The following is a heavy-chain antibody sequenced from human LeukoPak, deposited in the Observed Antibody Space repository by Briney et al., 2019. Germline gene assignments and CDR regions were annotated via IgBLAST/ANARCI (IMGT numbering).Heavy chain of an antibody. Sequence: PSETLSLTCSVSGDSIRRGNYYWSWIRQSAGKGLEWIGRIYTSGATSYNPSLKSRVTMSVDTSKNQFSLKLSSVTAADTAVYYCARGYYDILTGYFFYWYFDLWGRGTQVTVSS. CDR1: GDSIRRGNYY. CDR3: ARGYYDILTGYFFYWYFDL. CDR2: IYTSGAT. J-gene: IGHJ2*01. D-gene: IGHD3-9*01. V-gene: IGHV4-61*02.